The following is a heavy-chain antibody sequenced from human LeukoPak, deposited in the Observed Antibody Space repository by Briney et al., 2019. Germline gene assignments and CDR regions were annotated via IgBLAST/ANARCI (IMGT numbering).Heavy chain of an antibody. CDR3: ARTWGQPDYYYYMDV. V-gene: IGHV4-61*02. CDR2: IYTSGST. Sequence: PSETLSLTCTVSGGSISSGSYYWSWIRQPAGKGLEWIGRIYTSGSTNYNPSLKSRVTISVDTSKNQFSLKLSSVTAADTAVYYCARTWGQPDYYYYMDVWGKGTTVTISS. D-gene: IGHD3-16*01. CDR1: GGSISSGSYY. J-gene: IGHJ6*03.